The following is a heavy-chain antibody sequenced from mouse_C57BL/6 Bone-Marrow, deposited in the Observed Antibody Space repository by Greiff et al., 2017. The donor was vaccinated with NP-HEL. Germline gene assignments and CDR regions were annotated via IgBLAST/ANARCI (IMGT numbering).Heavy chain of an antibody. CDR1: GYTFTSYW. V-gene: IGHV1-74*01. CDR2: IHPSDSDT. Sequence: QVQLQQSGAELVKPGASVKVSCKASGYTFTSYWMHWVKQRPGQGLEWIGRIHPSDSDTNYNQKFKGKATLTVDKSSSTAYMQLSSLTSEDSAVYYCTPMVTRGVYYYAMDYWGQGTSVTVSS. J-gene: IGHJ4*01. D-gene: IGHD2-2*01. CDR3: TPMVTRGVYYYAMDY.